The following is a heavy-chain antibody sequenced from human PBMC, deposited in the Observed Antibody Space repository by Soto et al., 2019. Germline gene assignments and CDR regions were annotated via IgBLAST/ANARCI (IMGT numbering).Heavy chain of an antibody. CDR1: GYTFTGYY. D-gene: IGHD3-22*01. CDR3: ARDPRGGHYYDKRGGYYYTGGNGFDP. J-gene: IGHJ5*02. CDR2: INPKSGDT. V-gene: IGHV1-2*02. Sequence: QVQLVQSGAEVKKPGASVKVSCKASGYTFTGYYMHWVRQAPVQGLEWMGWINPKSGDTNYAQKFQGRVTMTGDTSISTAYMELSRLGPDDTAVYYCARDPRGGHYYDKRGGYYYTGGNGFDPWGQGTLVTVSS.